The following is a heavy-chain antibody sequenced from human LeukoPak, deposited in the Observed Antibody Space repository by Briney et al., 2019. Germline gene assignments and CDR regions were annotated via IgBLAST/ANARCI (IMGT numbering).Heavy chain of an antibody. CDR2: ISYDGSNK. CDR1: GFTFSSYA. Sequence: GGSPRLSCAASGFTFSSYAMHWVRQAPGKGLEWVAVISYDGSNKYYADSVKGRFTISRDNSKNTLYLQMNSLRAEDTAVYYCARGRYSSGWYYFDYWGQGTLVTVSS. D-gene: IGHD6-19*01. J-gene: IGHJ4*02. V-gene: IGHV3-30*04. CDR3: ARGRYSSGWYYFDY.